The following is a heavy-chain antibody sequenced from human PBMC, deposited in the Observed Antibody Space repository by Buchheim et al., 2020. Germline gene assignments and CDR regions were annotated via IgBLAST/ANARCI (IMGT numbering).Heavy chain of an antibody. Sequence: EVQLVESGGGLVQPGGSLRLSCAASGFTFSSYWMHWVRQAPGKGLVWVSRINSDGSSTSYADSVKGRFTISRDNAKNTLYLQMNSLRAEDTAVYYSARGFALFSEAEDSVVVPAALGYYYGMDVWGQGTT. D-gene: IGHD2-2*01. V-gene: IGHV3-74*01. CDR3: ARGFALFSEAEDSVVVPAALGYYYGMDV. CDR2: INSDGSST. CDR1: GFTFSSYW. J-gene: IGHJ6*02.